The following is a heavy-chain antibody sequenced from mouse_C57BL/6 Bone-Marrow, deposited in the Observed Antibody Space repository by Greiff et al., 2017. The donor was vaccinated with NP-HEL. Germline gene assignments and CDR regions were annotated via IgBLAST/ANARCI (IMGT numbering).Heavy chain of an antibody. V-gene: IGHV1-39*01. J-gene: IGHJ2*01. CDR1: GYSFTDYN. CDR3: ASQVIYGNYVFPFDY. Sequence: EVQLQQSGPELVKPGASVKISCKASGYSFTDYNMNWVKQSNGKSLEWIGVINPNYGTTSYNQKFKGKATLTVDQSSSTAYMQLNSLTSEDSAVYYCASQVIYGNYVFPFDYWGQGTTLTVSS. CDR2: INPNYGTT. D-gene: IGHD2-1*01.